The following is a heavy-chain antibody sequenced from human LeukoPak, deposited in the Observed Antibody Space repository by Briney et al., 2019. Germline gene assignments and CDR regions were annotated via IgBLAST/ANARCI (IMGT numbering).Heavy chain of an antibody. CDR3: ARDKSIPNLDAFDI. CDR1: GFTFRRYW. D-gene: IGHD1-14*01. V-gene: IGHV3-7*05. J-gene: IGHJ3*02. Sequence: GGSLRLSCAASGFTFRRYWMTWVRQAPGKGLEWVANIKQDGSEKNYLDSVRGRFTISRDDARNSLYLQMDSLRVEDTAVYYCARDKSIPNLDAFDIWGQGTMVTVSS. CDR2: IKQDGSEK.